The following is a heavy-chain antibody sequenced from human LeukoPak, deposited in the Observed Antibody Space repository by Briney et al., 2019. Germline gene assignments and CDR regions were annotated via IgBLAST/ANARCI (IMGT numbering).Heavy chain of an antibody. Sequence: ASVKVSCKASGYTFTSYDINWERQAPGQGLEWMGWMNPNSGNTGYAQKFQGRVTMTRSASISTAYMELSSLISEDTAVYYCARGSTFFSYWGQGTLVTVSS. J-gene: IGHJ4*02. CDR3: ARGSTFFSY. V-gene: IGHV1-8*01. CDR2: MNPNSGNT. CDR1: GYTFTSYD. D-gene: IGHD2/OR15-2a*01.